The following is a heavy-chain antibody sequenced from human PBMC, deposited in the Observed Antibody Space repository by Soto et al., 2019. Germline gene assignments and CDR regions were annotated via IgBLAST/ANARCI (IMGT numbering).Heavy chain of an antibody. V-gene: IGHV4-30-4*01. D-gene: IGHD1-26*01. CDR3: ARTVLGDFDY. J-gene: IGHJ4*02. CDR1: GASISGGDWF. Sequence: QVQLQESGPGLVKPSQTLSLTCTISGASISGGDWFWSWIRQPPGKGLEWLCYIYHPGSTSYSPSLKIRLLISLDTSKNQVSLLLVSVTAADTAVYFCARTVLGDFDYWGQGIRVAVSS. CDR2: IYHPGST.